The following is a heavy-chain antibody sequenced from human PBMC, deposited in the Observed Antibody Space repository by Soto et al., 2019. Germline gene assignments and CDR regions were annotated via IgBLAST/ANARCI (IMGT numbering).Heavy chain of an antibody. V-gene: IGHV3-7*01. CDR2: IKQDGSEK. Sequence: PGGSLRLSCAASGFTFSSYWMSWVRQAPGKGLEWVANIKQDGSEKYYVDSVKGRFTISRDNAKNSLYLQMNSLRAEDTAVYYCARDLMIRDIWFGELCYFDYWGQGTLVTVSS. J-gene: IGHJ4*02. CDR3: ARDLMIRDIWFGELCYFDY. CDR1: GFTFSSYW. D-gene: IGHD3-10*01.